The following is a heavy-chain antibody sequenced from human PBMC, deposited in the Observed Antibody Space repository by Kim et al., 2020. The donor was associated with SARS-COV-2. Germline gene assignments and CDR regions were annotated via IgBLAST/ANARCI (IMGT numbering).Heavy chain of an antibody. Sequence: ADSVKGRFTISRDNAKNSLYLQMNSLRAEDTAVYYCAKIGYSSSWSGVGYWGQGTLVTVSS. J-gene: IGHJ4*02. V-gene: IGHV3-21*01. CDR3: AKIGYSSSWSGVGY. D-gene: IGHD6-13*01.